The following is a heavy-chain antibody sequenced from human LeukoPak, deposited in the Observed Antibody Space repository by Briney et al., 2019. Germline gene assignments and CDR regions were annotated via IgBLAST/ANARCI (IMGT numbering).Heavy chain of an antibody. D-gene: IGHD1-26*01. CDR1: GFTFSSSW. CDR2: INSDGRIT. V-gene: IGHV3-74*01. CDR3: ARALGSSSDY. Sequence: GGSLRLSCAASGFTFSSSWMHWVRQALGKGLVWVSRINSDGRITNYADSVKGRFTISRDNAKNTLYLQMNSLRAEDTAVYYCARALGSSSDYWGQGTLVTVSS. J-gene: IGHJ4*02.